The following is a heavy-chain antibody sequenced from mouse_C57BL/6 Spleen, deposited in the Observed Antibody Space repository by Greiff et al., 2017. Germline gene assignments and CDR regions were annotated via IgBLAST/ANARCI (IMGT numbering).Heavy chain of an antibody. CDR3: ARWYSNYFDY. V-gene: IGHV5-17*01. J-gene: IGHJ2*01. CDR2: ISSGSSTI. CDR1: GFTFSDYG. D-gene: IGHD2-5*01. Sequence: EVKLMESGGGLVKPGGSLKLSCAASGFTFSDYGMHWVRQAPEKGLEWVAYISSGSSTIYYADTVKGRFTISRDNAKNTLFLQMTSLRSEDTAMYYCARWYSNYFDYWGQGTTLTVSS.